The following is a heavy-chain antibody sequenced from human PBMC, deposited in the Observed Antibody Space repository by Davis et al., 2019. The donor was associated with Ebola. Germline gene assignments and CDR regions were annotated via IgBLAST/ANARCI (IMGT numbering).Heavy chain of an antibody. V-gene: IGHV3-23*01. CDR3: AKHYSGSYCQDS. Sequence: GESLKISCAASGFTFSTNYMSWVRQAPGKGLEWVSTFPGSGGGPSYADSVKGRFTFSRDNSQSTLYPHMNSLRVEDTAIYYCAKHYSGSYCQDSWGQGTLVTVSS. CDR1: GFTFSTNY. CDR2: FPGSGGGP. D-gene: IGHD1-26*01. J-gene: IGHJ4*02.